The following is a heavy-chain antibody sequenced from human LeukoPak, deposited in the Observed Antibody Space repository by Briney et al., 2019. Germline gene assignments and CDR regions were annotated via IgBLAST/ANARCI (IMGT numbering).Heavy chain of an antibody. D-gene: IGHD3-22*01. CDR3: ARDLTGPYDH. CDR2: INVEGDYI. CDR1: GFSVSGFW. Sequence: PGGSLRLSCAASGFSVSGFWMHWVRQGPGKELVWVARINVEGDYIDYAESVRGRFTISRASAKNTLYLQMNSVSADATAVYSCARDLTGPYDHWGQGTLVTVSS. V-gene: IGHV3-74*01. J-gene: IGHJ4*02.